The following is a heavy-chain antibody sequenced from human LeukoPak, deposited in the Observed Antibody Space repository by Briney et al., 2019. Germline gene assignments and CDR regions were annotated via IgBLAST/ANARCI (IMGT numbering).Heavy chain of an antibody. CDR1: GFTFSSYG. D-gene: IGHD1-7*01. J-gene: IGHJ4*02. V-gene: IGHV3-30*03. Sequence: GRSLRLSCAASGFTFSSYGMHWVRQAPGKGLEWVAVISYDGSNKYYADSVKGRFTISRDNSKNTLYLQMNSLRAEDTAVYYCARDNSLEELDYWGQGTLVTVSS. CDR3: ARDNSLEELDY. CDR2: ISYDGSNK.